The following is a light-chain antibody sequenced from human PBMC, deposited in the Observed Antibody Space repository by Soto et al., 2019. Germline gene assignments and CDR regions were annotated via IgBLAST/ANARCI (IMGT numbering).Light chain of an antibody. CDR1: STNIGAGYD. CDR2: ANS. V-gene: IGLV1-40*01. CDR3: QSYDISLSGVV. J-gene: IGLJ2*01. Sequence: QSVLTQPPSVSGAPGQRVTISCTGSSTNIGAGYDVHWYQQLPGTAPKLLIYANSNRPSGVPDRFSGSKSGTSASLAITGLQAEDEADYYCQSYDISLSGVVFGGGTKLTVL.